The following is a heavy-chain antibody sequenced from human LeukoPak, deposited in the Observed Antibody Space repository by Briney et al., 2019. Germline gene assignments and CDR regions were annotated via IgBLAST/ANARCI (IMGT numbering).Heavy chain of an antibody. CDR2: INHSGST. J-gene: IGHJ4*02. Sequence: SETLSLTCAVYGGSFSGYYWSWIRQPPGKGLEWIGEINHSGSTNYNPSLKSRVTISVDTSKNQFSLKLSSVTAADTAVYYCARDTSPYYDILTGYYNGLFDYWGQGTLVTVSS. D-gene: IGHD3-9*01. CDR3: ARDTSPYYDILTGYYNGLFDY. V-gene: IGHV4-34*01. CDR1: GGSFSGYY.